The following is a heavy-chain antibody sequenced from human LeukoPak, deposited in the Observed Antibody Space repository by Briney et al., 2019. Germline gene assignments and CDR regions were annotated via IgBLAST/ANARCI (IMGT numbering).Heavy chain of an antibody. J-gene: IGHJ4*02. Sequence: GGSLRLSCSASGFSFSTYWMSWVRQTPETGLEFVANIDQDGSVRNYMDSLEGRSTISRDNAKKSMYLEINSLRADDTAVYYCARDPGSSSFDLWGRGALVTVSS. CDR3: ARDPGSSSFDL. CDR1: GFSFSTYW. D-gene: IGHD6-13*01. V-gene: IGHV3-7*01. CDR2: IDQDGSVR.